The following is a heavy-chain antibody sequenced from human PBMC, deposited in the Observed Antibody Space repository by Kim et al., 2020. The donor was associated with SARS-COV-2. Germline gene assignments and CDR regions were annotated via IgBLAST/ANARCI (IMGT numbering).Heavy chain of an antibody. CDR3: ARDQPQIWNGYNDAFDI. V-gene: IGHV1-69*13. Sequence: SVKVSCKASGGTFSSYGISWVRQAPGQGLEWMGGIIPIFGTANYAQKFHGRVTITADESTSTAYMELSSLSSEDTAVYYCARDQPQIWNGYNDAFDIWGQGTMVTVSS. CDR1: GGTFSSYG. J-gene: IGHJ3*02. CDR2: IIPIFGTA. D-gene: IGHD3-3*01.